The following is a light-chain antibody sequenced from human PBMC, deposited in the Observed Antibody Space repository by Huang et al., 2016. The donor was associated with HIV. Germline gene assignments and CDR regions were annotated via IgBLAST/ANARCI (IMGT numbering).Light chain of an antibody. CDR3: QQRSNWPSIT. CDR1: QSFGSY. V-gene: IGKV3-11*01. J-gene: IGKJ5*01. CDR2: DAS. Sequence: EIVLTQSPATLSLSPGERATLSCRACQSFGSYLAWYHQKPGQAPRLLIFDASKRATGTPARFSGSGSGTDFTRAISSLEPEDFALYYCQQRSNWPSITFGQGTRLEIK.